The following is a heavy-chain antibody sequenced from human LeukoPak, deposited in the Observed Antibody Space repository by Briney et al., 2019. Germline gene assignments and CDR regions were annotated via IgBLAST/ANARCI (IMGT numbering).Heavy chain of an antibody. Sequence: GGSLRLSCVASGLSFGSYWMDWVRQAPGKGLEWVANIRKDGGDIHYVDSVKGRFTISRDNAKNSVYLQMHSLRAEETAMYYCARDAFGDFPYWGQGILVTVSS. V-gene: IGHV3-7*01. CDR1: GLSFGSYW. CDR2: IRKDGGDI. CDR3: ARDAFGDFPY. J-gene: IGHJ4*02. D-gene: IGHD3-10*01.